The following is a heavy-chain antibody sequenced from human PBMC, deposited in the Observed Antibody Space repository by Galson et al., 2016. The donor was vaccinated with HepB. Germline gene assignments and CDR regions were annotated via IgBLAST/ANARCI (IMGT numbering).Heavy chain of an antibody. Sequence: TLSLTCTVSGGSISSSDYYSGWIRQPPGKGLEWIGNIYYSGSTYYNPSLKSRVTMSVDTPKNQFSLKMTSVTAADTAVYYCARLVARWQVPPHWGQGILVTVSS. CDR3: ARLVARWQVPPH. D-gene: IGHD6-19*01. J-gene: IGHJ4*02. CDR2: IYYSGST. V-gene: IGHV4-39*01. CDR1: GGSISSSDYY.